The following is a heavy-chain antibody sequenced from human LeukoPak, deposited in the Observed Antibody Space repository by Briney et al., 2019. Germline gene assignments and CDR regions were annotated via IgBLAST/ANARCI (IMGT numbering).Heavy chain of an antibody. V-gene: IGHV3-23*01. CDR3: ATGYCSGGGCYPRGAFDI. J-gene: IGHJ3*02. Sequence: GGPLRLSCAASGFTFSNYAMSWVRQAPGKGLEWVSGISTSGGNTLYADSVKGRFTISRDNSKNTLFLQMSSLRAEDTAVYYCATGYCSGGGCYPRGAFDIWGQGTMVTVSS. CDR1: GFTFSNYA. D-gene: IGHD2-15*01. CDR2: ISTSGGNT.